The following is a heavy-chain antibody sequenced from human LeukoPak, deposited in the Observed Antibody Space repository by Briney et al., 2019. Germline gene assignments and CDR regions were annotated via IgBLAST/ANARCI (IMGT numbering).Heavy chain of an antibody. Sequence: ASVKVSCKASGGTFSSYAISWVRQAPGQGLEWMGGIIPIFGTANYAQKFQGRVTITADESTSTAYMELSSLRSEDTAVYCCASFSGAYYDFWSGYQQDNWFDPWGQGTLVTVSS. D-gene: IGHD3-3*01. CDR2: IIPIFGTA. CDR3: ASFSGAYYDFWSGYQQDNWFDP. V-gene: IGHV1-69*13. J-gene: IGHJ5*02. CDR1: GGTFSSYA.